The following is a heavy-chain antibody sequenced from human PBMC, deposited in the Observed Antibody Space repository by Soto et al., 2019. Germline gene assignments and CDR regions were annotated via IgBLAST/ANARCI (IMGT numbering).Heavy chain of an antibody. CDR3: ATSYGSGYRAFDY. CDR1: GDTFSFYS. Sequence: QVPLVQSGAEVKRPGSSVKVSCKASGDTFSFYSINWVRQAPGLGLEWMGRVNPILSMSNYAQRFQGRVTMTADKXTSTAYMELSGLRSEDTAMYYCATSYGSGYRAFDYWGQGALVTVSS. CDR2: VNPILSMS. J-gene: IGHJ4*02. V-gene: IGHV1-69*04. D-gene: IGHD3-10*01.